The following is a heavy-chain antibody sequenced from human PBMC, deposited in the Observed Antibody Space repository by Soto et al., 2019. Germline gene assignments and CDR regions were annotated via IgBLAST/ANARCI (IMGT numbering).Heavy chain of an antibody. Sequence: SETLSLTCTVSGGSISSGGYYWSWIRQHPGKGLEWIGYIYYSGSTYYNPSLKSRVTISVDTSKNQFSLKLSSVTAADTAVYYCARDPIYYDSSGYSFDYYYGMDVWGQGTTVTVS. D-gene: IGHD3-22*01. CDR1: GGSISSGGYY. J-gene: IGHJ6*02. V-gene: IGHV4-31*03. CDR3: ARDPIYYDSSGYSFDYYYGMDV. CDR2: IYYSGST.